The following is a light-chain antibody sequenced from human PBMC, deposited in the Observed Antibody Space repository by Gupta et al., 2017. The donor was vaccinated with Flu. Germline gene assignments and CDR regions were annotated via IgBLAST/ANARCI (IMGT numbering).Light chain of an antibody. CDR1: NLGSKS. V-gene: IGLV3-21*02. Sequence: SFVLTQPPSVSVAPGQTARITCGGNNLGSKSVHWYQQKPGQAPVLVVYDDSDRPSGISERISGSISGNTATLTISRVEARDEADYSCQVWDSNSDHPGVFGGGTKLTVL. CDR2: DDS. J-gene: IGLJ2*01. CDR3: QVWDSNSDHPGV.